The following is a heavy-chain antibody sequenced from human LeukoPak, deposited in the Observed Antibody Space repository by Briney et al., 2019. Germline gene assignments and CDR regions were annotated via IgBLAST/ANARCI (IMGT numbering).Heavy chain of an antibody. CDR3: AREMGGRGYDILTGYYYPYYFDY. CDR1: GGSIAQTNY. Sequence: PSGTLSLTCDVSGGSIAQTNYWTWVRQPPGKGLEWIGEVNLQGGTNYNPSLLRRVAISVDTSANHVSLQMTSVTAADTAVYYCAREMGGRGYDILTGYYYPYYFDYWGQGTLVTVSS. CDR2: VNLQGGT. D-gene: IGHD3-9*01. V-gene: IGHV4-4*02. J-gene: IGHJ4*02.